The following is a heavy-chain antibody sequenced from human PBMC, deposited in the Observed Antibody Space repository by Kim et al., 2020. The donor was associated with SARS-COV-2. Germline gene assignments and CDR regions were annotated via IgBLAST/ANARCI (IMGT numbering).Heavy chain of an antibody. D-gene: IGHD4-17*01. V-gene: IGHV3-23*01. CDR3: ANTGDYPQYNWFDP. CDR2: ISGSGGST. J-gene: IGHJ5*02. Sequence: GGSLRLSCAASGFTFSSYAMSWVRQAPGKGLEWVSAISGSGGSTYYADSVKGRFTISRDNSKNTLYLQMNSLRAEDTAVYYCANTGDYPQYNWFDPWGQGTLVTVSS. CDR1: GFTFSSYA.